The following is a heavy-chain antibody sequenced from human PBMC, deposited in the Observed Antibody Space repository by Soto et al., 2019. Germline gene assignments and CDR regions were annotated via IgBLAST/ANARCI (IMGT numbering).Heavy chain of an antibody. CDR1: GGSISDYY. J-gene: IGHJ4*02. Sequence: PSETLSLTCTVSGGSISDYYWSWIRQPPGKGLEWIGYIYYTGSTTYNPSLKSRVTISVDTSKNQFSLKLASVTAADTAVYYCARGVSFDYWGQGTLVTVS. CDR2: IYYTGST. CDR3: ARGVSFDY. V-gene: IGHV4-59*01.